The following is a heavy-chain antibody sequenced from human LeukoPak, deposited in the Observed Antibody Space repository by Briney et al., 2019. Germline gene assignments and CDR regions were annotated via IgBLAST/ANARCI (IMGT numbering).Heavy chain of an antibody. CDR1: GGSISSSSHY. D-gene: IGHD3-10*02. V-gene: IGHV4-39*01. CDR2: IYYSGTT. Sequence: SETLSLTCTVSGGSISSSSHYWGWIRQPPGKGLEWIGSIYYSGTTAYNPSLKSRATISVDTSKNQFSLKLSSVTAADTAVYYCVRWQSGSMFHPPWGQGTLVTVSS. J-gene: IGHJ5*02. CDR3: VRWQSGSMFHPP.